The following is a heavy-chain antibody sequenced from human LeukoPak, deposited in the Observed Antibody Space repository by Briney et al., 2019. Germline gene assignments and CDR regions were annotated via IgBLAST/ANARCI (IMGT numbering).Heavy chain of an antibody. CDR3: AREVVATKNAYYFYFYLDV. D-gene: IGHD5-12*01. J-gene: IGHJ6*03. V-gene: IGHV1-18*01. Sequence: GASVKVSYKASGYTFNTYGISWVRQAPGQGLEWMGWISTFNGDTNYGQKLQGRVTMTTDTSTSTAYMELRSLRSDDTAVYYRAREVVATKNAYYFYFYLDVWGQGTTVTVSS. CDR2: ISTFNGDT. CDR1: GYTFNTYG.